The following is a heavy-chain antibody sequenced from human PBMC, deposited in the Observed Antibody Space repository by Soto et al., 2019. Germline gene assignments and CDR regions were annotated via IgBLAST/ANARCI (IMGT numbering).Heavy chain of an antibody. V-gene: IGHV3-30-3*01. CDR2: ISYDGSNK. CDR1: GFTFSSYA. CDR3: ARAIVVVTALLDY. J-gene: IGHJ4*02. Sequence: GGSLRLSCAASGFTFSSYAMHWVRQAPGKGLEWVAVISYDGSNKYYADSVKGRFTISRDNSKNTLYLQMNSLRAEDTAVYYCARAIVVVTALLDYWGQGTLVTVS. D-gene: IGHD2-21*02.